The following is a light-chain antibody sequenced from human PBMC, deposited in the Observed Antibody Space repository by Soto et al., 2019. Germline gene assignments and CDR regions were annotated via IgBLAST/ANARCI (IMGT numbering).Light chain of an antibody. CDR2: DAY. CDR3: QQRHMWLIT. J-gene: IGKJ5*01. V-gene: IGKV3-11*01. CDR1: QSFRGL. Sequence: EIVLTQSPGTLSLSPWERATLSCRASQSFRGLLAWYQQKPGQAPRLLIYDAYNRATGIPPRFSGSGSGTDFTLTISSLEPEDSAVYYCQQRHMWLITFGQGTRLEIK.